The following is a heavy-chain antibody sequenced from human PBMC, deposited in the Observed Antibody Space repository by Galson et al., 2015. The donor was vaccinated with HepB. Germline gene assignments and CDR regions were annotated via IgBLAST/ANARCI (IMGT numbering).Heavy chain of an antibody. Sequence: SLRLSCAASGFTFSNAGMNWVRQAPGKGLEWVGRIRREADGGTSDSAAPVRGRFTISRDDSKSTLYLQMNSLKTEDTAVYYCVTGGQTSYTSWAWGYFDIWGRGTLVSVSS. D-gene: IGHD2-2*02. J-gene: IGHJ2*01. CDR1: GFTFSNAG. CDR2: IRREADGGTS. CDR3: VTGGQTSYTSWAWGYFDI. V-gene: IGHV3-15*07.